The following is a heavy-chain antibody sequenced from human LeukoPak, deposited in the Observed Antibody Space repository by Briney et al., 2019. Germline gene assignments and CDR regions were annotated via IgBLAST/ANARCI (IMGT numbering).Heavy chain of an antibody. J-gene: IGHJ3*02. CDR3: ARDGDYGGDAFDI. V-gene: IGHV3-7*01. Sequence: GGSLRLSCAASGFTFSSYWMSWVRQAPGKGLEWVADIKQDGSEKYYVDSVKGRFTISRDNAKNSLYLQMNSLRAEDTAVYYFARDGDYGGDAFDIWGQGTMVTVSS. CDR2: IKQDGSEK. CDR1: GFTFSSYW. D-gene: IGHD4-23*01.